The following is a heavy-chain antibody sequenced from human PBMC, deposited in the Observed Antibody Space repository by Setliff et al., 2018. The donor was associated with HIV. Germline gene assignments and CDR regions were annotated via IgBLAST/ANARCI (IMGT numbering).Heavy chain of an antibody. J-gene: IGHJ6*03. V-gene: IGHV4-39*07. Sequence: SETLSLTCTVSGGSVISSSYYWGWIRLPPGKGLEWIGSMYYRGTTYNNPSLKSRVTISVDTSKNQFSLKMSSVTAADTAVYYCARGVVDYDFWSGSGDYYYMDVWGKGTTVTVSS. D-gene: IGHD3-3*01. CDR2: MYYRGTT. CDR3: ARGVVDYDFWSGSGDYYYMDV. CDR1: GGSVISSSYY.